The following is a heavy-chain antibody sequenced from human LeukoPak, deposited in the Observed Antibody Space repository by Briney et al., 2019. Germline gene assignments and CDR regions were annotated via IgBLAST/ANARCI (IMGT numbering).Heavy chain of an antibody. CDR2: IVPILGIA. CDR3: ARGSIAAAVGY. J-gene: IGHJ4*02. Sequence: ASVKVSCKDSGGTFSSYAISWVRQAPGQGLEWMGRIVPILGIANYAQKFQGRVTITADKSTSTAYMELSSLRSEDTAVYYCARGSIAAAVGYWGQGTLVTVSS. V-gene: IGHV1-69*04. D-gene: IGHD6-13*01. CDR1: GGTFSSYA.